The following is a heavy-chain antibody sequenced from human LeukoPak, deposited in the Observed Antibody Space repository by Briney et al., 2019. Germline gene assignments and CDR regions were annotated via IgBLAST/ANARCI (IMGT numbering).Heavy chain of an antibody. CDR1: GFTFSRYW. CDR3: ASGGHIAAIAGALFGY. CDR2: IKEDGSEK. Sequence: GGSLRLSCAASGFTFSRYWMSWVRQAPGKGLEWVANIKEDGSEKYYVDSVKGRFTISRDNTKNSLYLQMNSLRVEDTAIYYCASGGHIAAIAGALFGYWGQGTQVTVSA. D-gene: IGHD6-13*01. J-gene: IGHJ4*02. V-gene: IGHV3-7*01.